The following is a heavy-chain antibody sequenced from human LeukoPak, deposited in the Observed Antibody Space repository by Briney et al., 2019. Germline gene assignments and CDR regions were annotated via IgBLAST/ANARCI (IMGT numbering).Heavy chain of an antibody. V-gene: IGHV4-59*10. Sequence: PSETLSLTCAVYGGSFSGYYWSWIRQPAGKGLEWIGRIYTSGSTNYNPSLKSRVTISVDTSKNQFSLKLSSVTAADTAVYYCARVNRLMVRGVWSKDYYYYYMDVWGKGTTVTISS. CDR3: ARVNRLMVRGVWSKDYYYYYMDV. CDR1: GGSFSGYY. J-gene: IGHJ6*03. D-gene: IGHD3-10*01. CDR2: IYTSGST.